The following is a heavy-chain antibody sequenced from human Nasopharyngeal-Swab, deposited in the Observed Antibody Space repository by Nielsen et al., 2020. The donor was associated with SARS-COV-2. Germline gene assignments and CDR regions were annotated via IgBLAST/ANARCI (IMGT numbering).Heavy chain of an antibody. CDR1: GFTFSSYA. V-gene: IGHV3-23*01. CDR3: AKGSYYPSYYFDY. J-gene: IGHJ4*02. D-gene: IGHD1-26*01. Sequence: GGSLRLSCAASGFTFSSYAMSWVRQAPGKGLEWVSGITASGGKTYYADSVKGRFTLSRDSSKSTLYLQMSSQRAEDTAVYYCAKGSYYPSYYFDYWGQGALVAVSS. CDR2: ITASGGKT.